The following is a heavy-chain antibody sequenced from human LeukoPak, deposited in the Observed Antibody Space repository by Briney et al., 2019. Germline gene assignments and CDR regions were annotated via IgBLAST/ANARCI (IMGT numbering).Heavy chain of an antibody. D-gene: IGHD3-3*01. CDR1: GGSISSSSYY. J-gene: IGHJ4*02. CDR3: ARGRNPYYDVWSGYHGHYFDY. V-gene: IGHV4-39*01. CDR2: IYYSGNT. Sequence: SETLSLTCTVSGGSISSSSYYWGWIRQPPGKGLEWNGSIYYSGNTYSNPSRQSRVTISLDTSQNQFSLKLTSVTGADTALYYCARGRNPYYDVWSGYHGHYFDYWGQGTLVTVSS.